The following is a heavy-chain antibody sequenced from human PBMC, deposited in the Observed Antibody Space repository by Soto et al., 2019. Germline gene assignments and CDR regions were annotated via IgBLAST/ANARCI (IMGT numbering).Heavy chain of an antibody. Sequence: GGSLRLSCAASGFTVSSNYMSWVRQAPGKGLEWVSVIYSGGSTYYADSVKGRFTISRDNSKNTLYLQMNSLRAEDTAVYYCARDPPPTGYMDVWGKGTTVTVSS. CDR1: GFTVSSNY. J-gene: IGHJ6*03. CDR2: IYSGGST. CDR3: ARDPPPTGYMDV. V-gene: IGHV3-66*01.